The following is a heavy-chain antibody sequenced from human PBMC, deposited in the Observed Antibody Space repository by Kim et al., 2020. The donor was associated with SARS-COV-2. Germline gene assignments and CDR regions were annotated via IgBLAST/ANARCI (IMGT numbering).Heavy chain of an antibody. CDR2: ICSSGSTI. Sequence: LSLTCAASGFTFSSYEMNWVRQAPGKGLEWVSYICSSGSTIYYADSVKGRFTISRDNAKNSLYLQMNSLRAEDTAVYYCARARVHRGYSYGNPDPMYYFDYWGQGTLVTVSS. CDR1: GFTFSSYE. V-gene: IGHV3-48*03. D-gene: IGHD5-18*01. J-gene: IGHJ4*02. CDR3: ARARVHRGYSYGNPDPMYYFDY.